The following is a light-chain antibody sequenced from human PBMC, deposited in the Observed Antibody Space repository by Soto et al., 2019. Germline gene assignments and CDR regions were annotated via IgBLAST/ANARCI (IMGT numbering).Light chain of an antibody. CDR2: GAS. CDR1: QNVGNN. V-gene: IGKV3-15*01. CDR3: QQYNNWPPYT. J-gene: IGKJ2*01. Sequence: EIVMTQSPATLYVSPGERATLSCRASQNVGNNLAWYQQKPGQAPRLLIYGASTRATGIPVTFSGIGSGTECTLTISSLQSEDFAVYYCQQYNNWPPYTFGQGTKLEIK.